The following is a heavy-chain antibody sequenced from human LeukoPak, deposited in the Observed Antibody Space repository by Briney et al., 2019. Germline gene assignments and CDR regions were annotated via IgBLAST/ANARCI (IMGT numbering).Heavy chain of an antibody. CDR1: GFAFRSDA. CDR3: AKDWGERWTIDY. Sequence: GGSLRLSCAASGFAFRSDAMHWVRQAPGKGLEWVSFIPYDGTNEFYVDSVRGRFTISRDNSKNTLYLQMNSLRAEDTAVYYCAKDWGERWTIDYWGQGTLVTVSS. J-gene: IGHJ4*02. D-gene: IGHD3-16*01. V-gene: IGHV3-30*02. CDR2: IPYDGTNE.